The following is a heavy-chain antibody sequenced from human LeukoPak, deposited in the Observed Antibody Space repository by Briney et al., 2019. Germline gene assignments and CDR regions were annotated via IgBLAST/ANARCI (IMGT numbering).Heavy chain of an antibody. J-gene: IGHJ5*02. D-gene: IGHD2-15*01. CDR2: IYYSGST. CDR3: AREGYCSGGSCHNWFDP. CDR1: GGSISSYY. V-gene: IGHV4-59*01. Sequence: SETLSLTCTVSGGSISSYYWSWIRQPPGKGLEWIGYIYYSGSTNYNPSLTSRVTISVDTSKNQFSLKLSSVTAADTAVYYCAREGYCSGGSCHNWFDPWGQGTLVTVSS.